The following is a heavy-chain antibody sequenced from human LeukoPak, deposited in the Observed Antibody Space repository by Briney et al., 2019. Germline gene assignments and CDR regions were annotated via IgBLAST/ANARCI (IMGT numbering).Heavy chain of an antibody. CDR2: ISSSSSYI. Sequence: GGSLRLSCAASGFTFSSYSMNWVRQAPGKGLEWVSSISSSSSYIYYADSVKGRFTISRDNAKNSLYLQMNSLRAEDTAVYYCARVWGVVPAAHDFDYWGQGTLVTVSS. V-gene: IGHV3-21*01. J-gene: IGHJ4*02. CDR3: ARVWGVVPAAHDFDY. D-gene: IGHD2-2*01. CDR1: GFTFSSYS.